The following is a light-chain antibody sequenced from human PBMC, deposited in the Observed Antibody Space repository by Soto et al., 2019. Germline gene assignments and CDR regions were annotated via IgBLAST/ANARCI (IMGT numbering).Light chain of an antibody. CDR2: AAS. CDR3: QQSYSSPRT. CDR1: QSISTY. V-gene: IGKV1-39*01. Sequence: DIPMTQSPSSLSASVGDRVTITCRASQSISTYLNWYHQEPGKAPKLLIYAASNLQSGVPSRFSGSGSGTEFILTITSLQPEDFATYYCQQSYSSPRTFGQGTKVQI. J-gene: IGKJ1*01.